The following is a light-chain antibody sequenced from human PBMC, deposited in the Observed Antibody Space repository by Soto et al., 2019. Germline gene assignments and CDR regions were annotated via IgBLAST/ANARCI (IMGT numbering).Light chain of an antibody. Sequence: DIQMTQSPSSLSASVGDRVTITCRASQSISSYLNWYQQKPGKAPKLLIYTASSLQSGVPSRFSGSGSATDFTLTISSLQPEDFASYYCQQSYSNPPTFGQGTKVDIK. CDR3: QQSYSNPPT. V-gene: IGKV1-39*01. J-gene: IGKJ1*01. CDR1: QSISSY. CDR2: TAS.